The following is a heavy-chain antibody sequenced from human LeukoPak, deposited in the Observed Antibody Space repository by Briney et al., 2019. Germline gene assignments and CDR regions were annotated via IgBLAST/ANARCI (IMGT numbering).Heavy chain of an antibody. CDR2: IYYSGST. J-gene: IGHJ4*02. D-gene: IGHD1-26*01. V-gene: IGHV4-59*08. CDR1: GGSISSYY. CDR3: ARSGGIWAFDY. Sequence: PSETLSLTCTVSGGSISSYYWSWIRQPPGKGLEWIGYIYYSGSTNYNPSLKSRVTISVDTSKNQFSLKLSSVTAADTAVYYCARSGGIWAFDYWGQGTLVTVSS.